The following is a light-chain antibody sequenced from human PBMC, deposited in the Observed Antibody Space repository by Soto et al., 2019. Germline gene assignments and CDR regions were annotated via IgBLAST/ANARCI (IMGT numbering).Light chain of an antibody. CDR3: MKALQTLSLT. CDR2: LGS. CDR1: QSLLHSNGYNY. Sequence: IVRTPSPLSLPVTPGEPASISCRSSQSLLHSNGYNYLDWYLQKPGQSPQLLIYLGSNRASGVPARFSGSGSGTDFTLKISRVEAEDVGVYYCMKALQTLSLTFGRGTQVEIK. V-gene: IGKV2-28*01. J-gene: IGKJ4*01.